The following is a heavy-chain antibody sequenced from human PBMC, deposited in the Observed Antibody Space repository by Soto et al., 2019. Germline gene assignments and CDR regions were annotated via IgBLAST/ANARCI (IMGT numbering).Heavy chain of an antibody. CDR2: ISGSGDST. D-gene: IGHD3-10*01. J-gene: IGHJ5*02. Sequence: EVQLLESGGGLVQPGGSLRLSCAASGVTFSNYAMTWVRQAPGKGLQWVSLISGSGDSTHYADSVKGRFTISRDNSMNTLYLQMNSLRAEATAVYYCAKKGAVLTYFGSGSYYTAWGQGTLVTVSS. V-gene: IGHV3-23*01. CDR3: AKKGAVLTYFGSGSYYTA. CDR1: GVTFSNYA.